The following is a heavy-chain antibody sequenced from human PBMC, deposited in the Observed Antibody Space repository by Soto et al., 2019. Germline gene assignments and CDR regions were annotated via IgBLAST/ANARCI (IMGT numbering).Heavy chain of an antibody. CDR3: ARTVAGRFGY. V-gene: IGHV6-1*01. CDR2: TYYRSTWYS. J-gene: IGHJ4*02. D-gene: IGHD6-19*01. CDR1: GDSVSSNSVA. Sequence: SQTLSLTCAISGDSVSSNSVAWNWIRQSPSRGLEWLGRTYYRSTWYSEFAISMRSRITINPDTSKNQYSLQLDSVTPADTAVYYCARTVAGRFGYWGQGTLVTVSS.